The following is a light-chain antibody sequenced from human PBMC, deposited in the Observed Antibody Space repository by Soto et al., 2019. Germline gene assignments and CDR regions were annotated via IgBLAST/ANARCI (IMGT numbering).Light chain of an antibody. CDR2: KVS. V-gene: IGKV2-30*02. CDR1: QSLVHSDGIAY. CDR3: MQGTHWPIT. J-gene: IGKJ5*01. Sequence: DVVMTQSPLSLPVTLGQPASISCRSNQSLVHSDGIAYFSWFQQRPGRSPRRLIYKVSNRDSGVPARFSGSGSLTDFALKISRVEAEDVGVYYCMQGTHWPITFGQGTRLEIK.